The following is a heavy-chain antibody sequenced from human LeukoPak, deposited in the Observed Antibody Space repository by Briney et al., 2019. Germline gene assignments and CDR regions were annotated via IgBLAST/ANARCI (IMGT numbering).Heavy chain of an antibody. V-gene: IGHV4-61*02. CDR1: GGSISSGSHY. D-gene: IGHD2-2*01. CDR3: ARASEGYCSSTSCHVDY. Sequence: SQTLSLTCTVSGGSISSGSHYWSWIRQPAGKGLEWIGRIYNSGSTNYNPSLKSRVTMSVDTSKNQFSLKLSSVTAADTAVYYCARASEGYCSSTSCHVDYWGQGTLVTVSS. CDR2: IYNSGST. J-gene: IGHJ4*02.